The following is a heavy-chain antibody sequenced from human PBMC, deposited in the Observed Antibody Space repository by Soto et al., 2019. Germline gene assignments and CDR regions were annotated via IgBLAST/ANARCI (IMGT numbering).Heavy chain of an antibody. CDR3: ARVEGRPPDAFDI. J-gene: IGHJ3*02. V-gene: IGHV4-61*01. CDR2: IYYSGST. Sequence: SETLSLTCAVSGGSVSGGSYYWSWIRQPPGKGLEWIGYIYYSGSTNYNPSLKSRVTISVDTSKNQFSLKLSSVTAADTAVYYCARVEGRPPDAFDIWGQGTMVTVSS. CDR1: GGSVSGGSYY.